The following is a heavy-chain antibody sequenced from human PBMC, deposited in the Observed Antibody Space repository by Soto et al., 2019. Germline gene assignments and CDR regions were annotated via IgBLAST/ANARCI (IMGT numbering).Heavy chain of an antibody. J-gene: IGHJ6*02. CDR1: GSTFSSYG. CDR3: ARVRYSSGWYQEGYYYGMDV. D-gene: IGHD6-19*01. CDR2: ISYDGSNK. Sequence: GGSLRLSCAASGSTFSSYGMHWVRQAPGKGLEWVAVISYDGSNKYYADSVKGRFTISRDNSKNTLYLQMNSLRAEDTAVYYCARVRYSSGWYQEGYYYGMDVWGQGTTVTVSS. V-gene: IGHV3-30*03.